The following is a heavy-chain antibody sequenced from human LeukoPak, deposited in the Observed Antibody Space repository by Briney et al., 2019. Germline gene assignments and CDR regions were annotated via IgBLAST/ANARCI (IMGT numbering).Heavy chain of an antibody. Sequence: PGRSLRLSCAASGFTFDDYAMHWVRQAPGKGLEWVSGINWNGGRIGYVDSVKGRFTISRDNAKNSLYLQMNSLRAEETAVYYCAREGYSYGKDYWGQGTLVTVSS. CDR3: AREGYSYGKDY. V-gene: IGHV3-20*04. CDR1: GFTFDDYA. D-gene: IGHD5-18*01. J-gene: IGHJ4*02. CDR2: INWNGGRI.